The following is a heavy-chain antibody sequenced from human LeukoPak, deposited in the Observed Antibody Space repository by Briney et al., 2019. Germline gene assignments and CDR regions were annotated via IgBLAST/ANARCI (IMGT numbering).Heavy chain of an antibody. D-gene: IGHD7-27*01. CDR2: IRPSGDNT. CDR3: ARDLAWGAFDY. CDR1: GFTFSSYD. J-gene: IGHJ4*02. Sequence: SGGSLRLSCAASGFTFSSYDMTWVRQAPGRGLEWVSSIRPSGDNTYYGDSVKGRFTISRDNSKNTVYLQMNSLRVEDTAVYYCARDLAWGAFDYWGQGTLVSVSS. V-gene: IGHV3-23*01.